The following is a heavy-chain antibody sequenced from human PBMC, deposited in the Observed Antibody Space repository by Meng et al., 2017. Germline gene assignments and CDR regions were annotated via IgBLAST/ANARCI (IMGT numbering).Heavy chain of an antibody. Sequence: GESLKISCAASGFTFSSYWMSWVRQAPGKGLEWVSVVYRDGRTDYPDSVKGRFTISRDNSKETLYLQMSSLRGDDTAVYYCATSSRGWGADAFDIWGQGTTVTVSS. J-gene: IGHJ3*02. V-gene: IGHV3-53*01. CDR1: GFTFSSYW. CDR3: ATSSRGWGADAFDI. CDR2: VYRDGRT. D-gene: IGHD7-27*01.